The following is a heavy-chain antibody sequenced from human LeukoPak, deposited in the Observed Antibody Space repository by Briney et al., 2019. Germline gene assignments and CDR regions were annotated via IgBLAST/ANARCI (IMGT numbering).Heavy chain of an antibody. J-gene: IGHJ5*02. CDR2: IFYSGST. D-gene: IGHD2-15*01. Sequence: PSETLSLTCTVSGGSISGYYWSWTRQPPGKGLECIGYIFYSGSTNYNPSLKSRVTISVDTSKNQFSLKLSSVTAADTAVYYCATSGGPINWFDPWGQGTLVTVSS. V-gene: IGHV4-59*12. CDR1: GGSISGYY. CDR3: ATSGGPINWFDP.